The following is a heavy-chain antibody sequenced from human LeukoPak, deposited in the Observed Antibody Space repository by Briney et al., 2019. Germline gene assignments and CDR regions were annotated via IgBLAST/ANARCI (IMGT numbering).Heavy chain of an antibody. Sequence: PSETLSLTCAVYGGSFSGYYWSWIRQPPGKGLEWIGEINHSGSTNYNLSLKSRVTISVDTSKNQFSLKLSSVTAADTAVYYCARTRITMVRGINWFDPWGQGTLVTVSS. CDR3: ARTRITMVRGINWFDP. CDR1: GGSFSGYY. D-gene: IGHD3-10*01. V-gene: IGHV4-34*01. CDR2: INHSGST. J-gene: IGHJ5*02.